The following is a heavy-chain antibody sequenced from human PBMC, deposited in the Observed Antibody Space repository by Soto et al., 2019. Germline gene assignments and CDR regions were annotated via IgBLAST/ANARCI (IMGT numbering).Heavy chain of an antibody. CDR2: ISSSSSYI. Sequence: GGSLRLSCAASGFTFSSYSMNWVRQAPGKGLEWVSSISSSSSYIYYADSVKGRFTISRDNAKNSLYLQMNSLRAEDTAVYYCARGYIVGATIYYYYYYGMDVWGQGTTVTVSS. CDR3: ARGYIVGATIYYYYYYGMDV. V-gene: IGHV3-21*01. CDR1: GFTFSSYS. J-gene: IGHJ6*02. D-gene: IGHD1-26*01.